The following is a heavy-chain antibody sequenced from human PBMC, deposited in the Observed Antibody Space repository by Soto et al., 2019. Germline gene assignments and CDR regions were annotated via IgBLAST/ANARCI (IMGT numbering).Heavy chain of an antibody. CDR3: ARAPVGLDTISYFDY. D-gene: IGHD3-3*01. CDR1: GDSVSRVGFH. J-gene: IGHJ4*02. Sequence: SAPLAITCTVSGDSVSRVGFHWAWLLLPPGKGLELIVYIYNGGSTYYRPSLESRMHMSLDATRNHYSLRLTSVTAADTAVYFCARAPVGLDTISYFDYWGQGKLVTVSS. CDR2: IYNGGST. V-gene: IGHV4-30-4*01.